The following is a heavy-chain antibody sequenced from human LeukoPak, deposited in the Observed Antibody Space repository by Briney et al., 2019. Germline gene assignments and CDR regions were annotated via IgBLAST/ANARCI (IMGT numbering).Heavy chain of an antibody. Sequence: GASVKVSCKASGYTFTSYYMHWVRQAPGQGLEWMGWINPNSGGTNYAQKFQGRVTMTRDTSISTAYMELSRLRSDDTAVYYCAKTYPIRYCTNGVCYNPPENGSGSYSFYDYWGQGTLVTVSS. D-gene: IGHD2-8*01. CDR2: INPNSGGT. CDR1: GYTFTSYY. V-gene: IGHV1-2*02. J-gene: IGHJ4*02. CDR3: AKTYPIRYCTNGVCYNPPENGSGSYSFYDY.